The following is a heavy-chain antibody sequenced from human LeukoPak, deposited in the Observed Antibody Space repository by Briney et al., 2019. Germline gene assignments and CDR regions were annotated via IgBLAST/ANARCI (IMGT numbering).Heavy chain of an antibody. V-gene: IGHV3-30*04. Sequence: GGSLRLSCAASGFTFSSYAMHWVRQAPGKGLEWVAVISYDGSNKYYADSVKGRFTISRDNSKNTLYLQMNSLRAEDTAVYYCARERGSGDEIYEGPWYWGQGTLVTVSS. CDR2: ISYDGSNK. CDR1: GFTFSSYA. J-gene: IGHJ4*02. D-gene: IGHD3-10*01. CDR3: ARERGSGDEIYEGPWY.